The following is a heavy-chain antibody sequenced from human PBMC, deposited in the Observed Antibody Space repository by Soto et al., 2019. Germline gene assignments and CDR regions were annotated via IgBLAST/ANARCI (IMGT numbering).Heavy chain of an antibody. CDR3: ARGEGSSGYYYYYYYGMDV. V-gene: IGHV4-31*03. CDR1: GGSISSGGYY. J-gene: IGHJ6*02. CDR2: IYYSGST. D-gene: IGHD3-22*01. Sequence: TLSLTCTVSGGSISSGGYYWSWIRQHPGKGLEWIGYIYYSGSTYYNPSLKSRVTISVDTSKNQFSLKLSSVTAADTAVYYCARGEGSSGYYYYYYYGMDVWGQGTTVTVSS.